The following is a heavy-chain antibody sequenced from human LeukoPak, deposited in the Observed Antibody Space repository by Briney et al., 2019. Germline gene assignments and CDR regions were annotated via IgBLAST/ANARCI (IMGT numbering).Heavy chain of an antibody. CDR2: IIPILGIA. D-gene: IGHD3-22*01. J-gene: IGHJ4*02. CDR3: ARDYLGEGYYYDSSGYYFDC. CDR1: GGTFSSYA. V-gene: IGHV1-69*04. Sequence: SVKVSCKASGGTFSSYAISWVRQAPGQGLEWMGRIIPILGIANYAQKFQGRVTITADKSTSTAYMELSSLRSEDTAVYYCARDYLGEGYYYDSSGYYFDCWGQGTLVTVSS.